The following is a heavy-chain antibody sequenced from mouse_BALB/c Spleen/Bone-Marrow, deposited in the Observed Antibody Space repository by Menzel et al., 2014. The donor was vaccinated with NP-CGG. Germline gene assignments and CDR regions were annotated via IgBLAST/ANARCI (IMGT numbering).Heavy chain of an antibody. Sequence: VKLVESGAELVKPGASVKLSCKASGYTFTSYWMHWVKQRPGHGLEWIGEIDPSDSYTNYNQKFKGKATLTVDKSSSTAYMQLSSLTSEDSAVYYCAITTVVATGDYWGQGTTLTVSS. CDR1: GYTFTSYW. D-gene: IGHD1-1*01. CDR3: AITTVVATGDY. J-gene: IGHJ2*01. V-gene: IGHV1-69*02. CDR2: IDPSDSYT.